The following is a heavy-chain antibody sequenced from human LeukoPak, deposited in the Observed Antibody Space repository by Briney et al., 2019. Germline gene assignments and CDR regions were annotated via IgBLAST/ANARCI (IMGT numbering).Heavy chain of an antibody. V-gene: IGHV3-23*01. J-gene: IGHJ5*02. CDR2: INYGSTGT. CDR3: AKEEYNSGWYKWFGP. CDR1: GFTFSTYA. D-gene: IGHD6-19*01. Sequence: QPGGSLRLSCAASGFTFSTYAMTWVRQAPGKGLEWVSSINYGSTGTFYADSVKGRFTISRDNSKDTLYLQMNSLRVEDAAVYYCAKEEYNSGWYKWFGPWGQGTLVTVSS.